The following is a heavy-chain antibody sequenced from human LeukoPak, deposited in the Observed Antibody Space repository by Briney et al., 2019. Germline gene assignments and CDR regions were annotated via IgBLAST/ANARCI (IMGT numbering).Heavy chain of an antibody. D-gene: IGHD6-13*01. CDR3: ARAQAGTGWFDP. Sequence: PGGSLRLSCAASGFTFSSYDMHWVRQATGKGLEWVSAIGTAGDTYYPGSVKGRFTISRENAKNSLYLQMNSLRAGDTAVYYCARAQAGTGWFDPWGQGTLVTVSS. CDR1: GFTFSSYD. V-gene: IGHV3-13*01. J-gene: IGHJ5*02. CDR2: IGTAGDT.